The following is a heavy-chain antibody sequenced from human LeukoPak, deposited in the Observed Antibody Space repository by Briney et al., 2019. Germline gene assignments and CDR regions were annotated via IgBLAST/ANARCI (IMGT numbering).Heavy chain of an antibody. CDR1: GVSISSYY. V-gene: IGHV4-59*08. J-gene: IGHJ5*02. CDR3: ARHDSSGWLGDWFDP. Sequence: SSETLSLTCTVSGVSISSYYWSWIRQPPGKGLEWIGYIYYSGSTNYNPSLKSRVTISVDTSKNQFSLKLSSVTAADTAVYYCARHDSSGWLGDWFDPWGQGTLVTVSS. D-gene: IGHD6-19*01. CDR2: IYYSGST.